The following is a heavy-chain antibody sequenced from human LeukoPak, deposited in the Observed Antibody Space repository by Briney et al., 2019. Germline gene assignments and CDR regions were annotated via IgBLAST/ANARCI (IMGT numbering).Heavy chain of an antibody. V-gene: IGHV4-4*07. D-gene: IGHD6-19*01. Sequence: SETLSLTCTVSGGSISSYYWSWIRQPAGKGLEWIGRIYTSGSTNYNPSLKSRATMSVDTSKNQFSLKLSSVTAADTAVYYCARDRSVAVAGYFDYWGQGTLVTVSS. J-gene: IGHJ4*02. CDR3: ARDRSVAVAGYFDY. CDR1: GGSISSYY. CDR2: IYTSGST.